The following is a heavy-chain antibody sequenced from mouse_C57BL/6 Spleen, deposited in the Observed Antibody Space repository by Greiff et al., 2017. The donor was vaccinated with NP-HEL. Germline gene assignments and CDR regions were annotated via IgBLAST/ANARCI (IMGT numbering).Heavy chain of an antibody. CDR2: ISSGSGTI. V-gene: IGHV5-17*01. J-gene: IGHJ2*01. Sequence: EVQVVESGGGLVKPGGSLKLSCAASGFTFSDYGMHWVRQAPEKGLEWVAYISSGSGTIYYADTVKGRFTISRDNAKTTLFLQMTRLRSEDTAMYYCSRDGYYGSSPHYFDYWGQGTTLTVSS. CDR3: SRDGYYGSSPHYFDY. CDR1: GFTFSDYG. D-gene: IGHD1-1*01.